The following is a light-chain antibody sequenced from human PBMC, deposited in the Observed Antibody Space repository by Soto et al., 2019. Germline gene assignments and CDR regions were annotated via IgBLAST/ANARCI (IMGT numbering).Light chain of an antibody. Sequence: EMVMTQSPATLSVSPGERATLSCRASQSVSSNLAWYQQKPGQAPRLLIYGASPMATGIPARFSGSGSGTEFTLTIRGLQSEYFAVYYCLQYNNWPAGTFGQGTKVEIK. CDR3: LQYNNWPAGT. J-gene: IGKJ1*01. CDR1: QSVSSN. CDR2: GAS. V-gene: IGKV3-15*01.